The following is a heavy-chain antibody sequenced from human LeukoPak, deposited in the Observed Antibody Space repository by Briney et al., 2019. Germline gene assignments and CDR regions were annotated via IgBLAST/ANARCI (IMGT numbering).Heavy chain of an antibody. CDR1: GFTFSSYG. D-gene: IGHD6-13*01. V-gene: IGHV3-30*02. J-gene: IGHJ5*02. CDR2: IRYDGSNK. Sequence: GGSLRLSCAASGFTFSSYGMHWVRQAPGKGLEWVAFIRYDGSNKYYADSVKGRFTISRDNSKNTLYLQMNSLRAEDTAVYYCAKAPRGIAAAGTSGGWFDPWGQGTLVTVSS. CDR3: AKAPRGIAAAGTSGGWFDP.